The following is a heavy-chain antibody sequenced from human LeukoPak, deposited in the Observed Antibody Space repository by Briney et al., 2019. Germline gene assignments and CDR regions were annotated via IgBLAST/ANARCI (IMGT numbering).Heavy chain of an antibody. V-gene: IGHV3-23*01. J-gene: IGHJ4*02. D-gene: IGHD5-12*01. CDR2: ISGSGGST. CDR1: GFTFSSYA. CDR3: AKDRGHWVATTDY. Sequence: GGSLRLSCAASGFTFSSYAMSWVRQARGKGLEWVSAISGSGGSTYYADSVKGRFTISRDNSKNTLYLQMNSLRAEDTAVYYCAKDRGHWVATTDYWGQGTLVTVSS.